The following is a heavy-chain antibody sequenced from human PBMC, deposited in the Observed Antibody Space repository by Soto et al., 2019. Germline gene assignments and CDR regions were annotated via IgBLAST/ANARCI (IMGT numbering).Heavy chain of an antibody. Sequence: QVQLVQSGAEVKKPGASVKVSCKASGYTFTSYDINWVRQATGQGLEWMGWMNPNSGNTGYAQKFQGRVTMTRSTSISTAYMELSSLRSEDTAVYYCARAYSNYFIQDNWFDPWGQGTLVTVSS. J-gene: IGHJ5*02. CDR1: GYTFTSYD. CDR3: ARAYSNYFIQDNWFDP. V-gene: IGHV1-8*01. CDR2: MNPNSGNT. D-gene: IGHD4-4*01.